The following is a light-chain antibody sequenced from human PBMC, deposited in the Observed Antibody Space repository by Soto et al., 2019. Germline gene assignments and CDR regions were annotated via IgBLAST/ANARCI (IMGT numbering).Light chain of an antibody. CDR1: ASNIGANYD. J-gene: IGLJ3*02. CDR2: GTS. V-gene: IGLV1-40*01. Sequence: QSALTQPPSVSGAPVQRVTIACTGGASNIGANYDVHWYQQLPGTAPKLLIYGTSNRPSGVPDRFSGSKSGTSASLAITGLQAEDEAHYFCQSYDFTLGAFWVFGGGTKVTVL. CDR3: QSYDFTLGAFWV.